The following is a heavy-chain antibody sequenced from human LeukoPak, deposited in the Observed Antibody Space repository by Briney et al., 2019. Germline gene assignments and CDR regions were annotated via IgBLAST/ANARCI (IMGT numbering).Heavy chain of an antibody. CDR1: GGSISSYY. J-gene: IGHJ5*02. V-gene: IGHV4-59*01. CDR3: ARESGTLRYWFDP. Sequence: PSETLSLTCTVSGGSISSYYWSWLRQPPGKGLEWIGYIYYSGSTNYNPSLKSRVTISVDTSKNQFSLKLSSVTAADTAVYYCARESGTLRYWFDPWGQGTLVTVSS. D-gene: IGHD1-1*01. CDR2: IYYSGST.